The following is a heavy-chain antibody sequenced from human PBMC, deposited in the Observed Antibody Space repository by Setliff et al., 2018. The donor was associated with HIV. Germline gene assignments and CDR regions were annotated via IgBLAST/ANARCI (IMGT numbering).Heavy chain of an antibody. V-gene: IGHV1-18*01. J-gene: IGHJ4*02. CDR2: ISTYNGNT. D-gene: IGHD5-12*01. CDR3: ARGWMATLNGPLDQ. CDR1: GYTFTSYG. Sequence: ASVKVSCKASGYTFTSYGISWVRQAPGQGLEWVGWISTYNGNTNYAQKFQGRVTVTADQSTSTAYMELSSLRFDDTAMYYCARGWMATLNGPLDQWGQGTLVTVSS.